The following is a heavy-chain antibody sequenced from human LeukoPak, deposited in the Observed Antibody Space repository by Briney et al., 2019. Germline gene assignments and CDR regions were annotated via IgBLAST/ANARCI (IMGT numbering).Heavy chain of an antibody. J-gene: IGHJ4*02. V-gene: IGHV4-34*01. D-gene: IGHD3-16*02. CDR2: INHSGTT. CDR1: GGSFSGYY. Sequence: SETLSLTCAVYGGSFSGYYWSWIRQPPGKGLEWIGEINHSGTTDYNPSLKSRVTISVDTSKKQFSLKLSSVTAADTAVYYCARGWITFGGVITNWGQGTLVTVSS. CDR3: ARGWITFGGVITN.